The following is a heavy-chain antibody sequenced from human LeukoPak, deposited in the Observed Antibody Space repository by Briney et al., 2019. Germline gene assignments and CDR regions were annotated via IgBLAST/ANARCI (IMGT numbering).Heavy chain of an antibody. CDR3: AIQGPYCSSTSCYIEDALDI. D-gene: IGHD2-2*02. CDR2: ISSSSSYI. Sequence: GGSLRLSCAASGFTFSSYSMNWVRQAPGKGLEWVSSISSSSSYIYYADSVKGRFTISRDNAKNSLYLQMNSLRAEDTAVYYCAIQGPYCSSTSCYIEDALDIWGQGTMDSVSS. V-gene: IGHV3-21*04. CDR1: GFTFSSYS. J-gene: IGHJ3*02.